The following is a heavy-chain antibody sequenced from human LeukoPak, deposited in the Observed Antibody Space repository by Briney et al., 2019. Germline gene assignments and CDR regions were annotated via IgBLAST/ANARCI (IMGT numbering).Heavy chain of an antibody. CDR3: AKGYGDPAAFDY. Sequence: GGSLRLSCTASESTFDHAMHWVRQTPGKGLEWVSGIGWNSGSIGYADSVKGRFTISRDNAKNSLYLQMNSLRAEDTALYYCAKGYGDPAAFDYWGQGTLVTVSS. CDR2: IGWNSGSI. J-gene: IGHJ4*02. D-gene: IGHD4-17*01. V-gene: IGHV3-9*01. CDR1: ESTFDHA.